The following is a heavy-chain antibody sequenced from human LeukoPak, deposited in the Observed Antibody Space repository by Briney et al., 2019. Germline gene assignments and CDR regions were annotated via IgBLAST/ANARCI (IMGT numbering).Heavy chain of an antibody. Sequence: GASVKVSCKTSGYTFNLKYIHWVRQAPGQGLEWMGWISAYNGNTNYAQKLQGRVTMTTDTSTSTAYMELRSLRSDDTAVYYCARDLGLRAVWAAYWGQGTLVTVSS. J-gene: IGHJ4*02. CDR1: GYTFNLKY. D-gene: IGHD6-25*01. V-gene: IGHV1-18*01. CDR3: ARDLGLRAVWAAY. CDR2: ISAYNGNT.